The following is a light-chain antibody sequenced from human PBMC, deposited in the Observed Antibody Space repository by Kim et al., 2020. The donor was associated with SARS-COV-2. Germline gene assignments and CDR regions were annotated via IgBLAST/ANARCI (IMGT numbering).Light chain of an antibody. V-gene: IGKV3-20*01. CDR2: GAS. Sequence: LSLSPGDMATLSCRASHSIRSSYLAWYQQKPGQAPRLLIYGASRRATGIPDRFSGSGSGTGFTLTINRLEPEDFAVYYCQQSGEGFGQGTKVDIK. CDR1: HSIRSSY. J-gene: IGKJ1*01. CDR3: QQSGEG.